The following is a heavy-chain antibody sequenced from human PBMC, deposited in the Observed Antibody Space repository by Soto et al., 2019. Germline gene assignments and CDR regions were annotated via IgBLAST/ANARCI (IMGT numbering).Heavy chain of an antibody. V-gene: IGHV1-8*01. CDR1: GYTFTSYD. CDR3: ARVGLSYGYYYYYMDV. D-gene: IGHD4-17*01. Sequence: QVQLVQSGAEVKKPGASVKVSCKASGYTFTSYDINWVRQATGQGLEWMGWMNPNSGNTGYAQKFQGRVTMTRNTSISTAYMELSSLRSEDTAVYYCARVGLSYGYYYYYMDVWGKGTTVTVSS. J-gene: IGHJ6*03. CDR2: MNPNSGNT.